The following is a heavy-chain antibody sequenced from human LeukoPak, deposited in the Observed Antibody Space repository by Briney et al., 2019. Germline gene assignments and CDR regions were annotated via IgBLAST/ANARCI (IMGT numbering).Heavy chain of an antibody. CDR1: GYTFTSYG. Sequence: ASVKVSCKASGYTFTSYGISWVRQAPGQGLEWMGWISAYNGNTNYAQKLQGRVTMTTDTSTSTAYMELRSLRSDDTAVYYCARGRRHYDILTGYYIPYYFDYWGQGTLVTVSS. CDR2: ISAYNGNT. CDR3: ARGRRHYDILTGYYIPYYFDY. V-gene: IGHV1-18*01. D-gene: IGHD3-9*01. J-gene: IGHJ4*02.